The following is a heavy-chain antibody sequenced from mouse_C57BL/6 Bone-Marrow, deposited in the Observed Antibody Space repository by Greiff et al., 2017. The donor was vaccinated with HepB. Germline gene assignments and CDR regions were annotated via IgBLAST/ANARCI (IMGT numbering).Heavy chain of an antibody. Sequence: QVQLQQPGAELVKPGASVKMSCKASGYTFTSYWITWVKQRPGQGLEWIGDIYPGSGSTNYNEKFKSKATLTVDTSSSTAYMKLSSLTSEDSAVYYCARILLWYPIFPKDYWGQGTTVTV. D-gene: IGHD2-10*01. J-gene: IGHJ4*01. CDR3: ARILLWYPIFPKDY. CDR2: IYPGSGST. CDR1: GYTFTSYW. V-gene: IGHV1-55*01.